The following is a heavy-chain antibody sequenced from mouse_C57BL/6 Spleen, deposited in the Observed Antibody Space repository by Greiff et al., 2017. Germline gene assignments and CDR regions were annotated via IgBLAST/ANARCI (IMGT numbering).Heavy chain of an antibody. D-gene: IGHD6-1*01. J-gene: IGHJ4*01. V-gene: IGHV1-80*01. CDR1: GYAFSSYW. CDR2: IYPGDGDT. CDR3: AREASYYAMDY. Sequence: VQLQQSGAELVKPGASVKISCKASGYAFSSYWMNWVKQRPGKGLEWIGQIYPGDGDTNSNGKFKGKATLTADKSSSTAYMQLSSLTSEDSAVYFCAREASYYAMDYWGQGTSVTVSS.